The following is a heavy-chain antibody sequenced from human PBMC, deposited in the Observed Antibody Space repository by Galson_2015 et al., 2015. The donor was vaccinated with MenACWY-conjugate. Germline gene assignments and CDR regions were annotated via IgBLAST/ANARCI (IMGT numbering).Heavy chain of an antibody. CDR3: ARGLIGYSSGPLDF. Sequence: SLRLSCAASGFTSSSYTMHWVRQTPGKGLEWVALMSYDGSNQYYADSLKGRPTISRDNSKSTLYLQMDSLRAEDTAVYYCARGLIGYSSGPLDFWGQGALVTVSS. J-gene: IGHJ4*02. CDR2: MSYDGSNQ. CDR1: GFTSSSYT. V-gene: IGHV3-30*01. D-gene: IGHD6-19*01.